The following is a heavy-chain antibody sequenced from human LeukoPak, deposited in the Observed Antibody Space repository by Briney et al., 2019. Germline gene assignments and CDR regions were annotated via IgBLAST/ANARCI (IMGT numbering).Heavy chain of an antibody. J-gene: IGHJ4*02. Sequence: SETLSLTCAVYGESITSGDYSWSWVRQPPGKGLEWIGYIFHGGATYYNPSLKSRVTISVDRSENQFSLKLTSVTAADTAVYYCASIASGSGSPLFDYWGQGTLVTVSS. D-gene: IGHD3-10*01. CDR3: ASIASGSGSPLFDY. CDR2: IFHGGAT. CDR1: GESITSGDYS. V-gene: IGHV4-30-2*01.